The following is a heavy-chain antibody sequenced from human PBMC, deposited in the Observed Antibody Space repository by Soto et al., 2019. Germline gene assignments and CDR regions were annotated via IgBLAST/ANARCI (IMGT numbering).Heavy chain of an antibody. CDR3: AGIGELDYYSYMDV. J-gene: IGHJ6*03. D-gene: IGHD1-7*01. CDR1: GGSISSYY. Sequence: SETLSLICTVSGGSISSYYWSWIRQPPGKGLEWIGYIYYSGSTNYNPSLKSRVTISVDTSKNQFSLKLSSVTAADTAVYYCAGIGELDYYSYMDVWGKGTTVTVSS. CDR2: IYYSGST. V-gene: IGHV4-59*01.